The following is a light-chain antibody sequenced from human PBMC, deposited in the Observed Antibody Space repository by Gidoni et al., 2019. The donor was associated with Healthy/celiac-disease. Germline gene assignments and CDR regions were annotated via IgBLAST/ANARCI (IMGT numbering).Light chain of an antibody. V-gene: IGKV4-1*01. CDR3: QQYYSTPPYT. CDR2: WAS. CDR1: QSVLYSSNNKNY. J-gene: IGKJ2*01. Sequence: DIVMTQAPDSLDVSLGERATINCKSSQSVLYSSNNKNYLAWYQHKPGQPPKLLIYWASTRESGVPDRFSGCGSGTDFTLTIISLQAEDVAVYYCQQYYSTPPYTFGQGTKLEIK.